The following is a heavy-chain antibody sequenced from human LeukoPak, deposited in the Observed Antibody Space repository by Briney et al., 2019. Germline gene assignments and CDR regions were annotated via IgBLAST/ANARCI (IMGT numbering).Heavy chain of an antibody. Sequence: GASVKVSCKASGYTFTGYYMHWVRQAPGQGLEWMGWINPNSGGTNYAQKFQGWVTMTRDTSISTAYMELSRLRSDDTAVYYCARADYVWGSYRPWDQGTLVTVSS. CDR2: INPNSGGT. CDR1: GYTFTGYY. J-gene: IGHJ4*02. CDR3: ARADYVWGSYRP. D-gene: IGHD3-16*02. V-gene: IGHV1-2*04.